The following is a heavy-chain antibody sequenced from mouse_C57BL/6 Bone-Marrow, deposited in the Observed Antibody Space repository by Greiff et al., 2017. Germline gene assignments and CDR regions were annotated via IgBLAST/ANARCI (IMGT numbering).Heavy chain of an antibody. J-gene: IGHJ3*01. V-gene: IGHV1-69*01. Sequence: QVQLKQPGAELVMPGASVKLSCKASGYNFTSYWMHWVKQRPGQGLEWIGEIDPSDSYTNYNQKFKGKSTLTVDKSSSTAYMQLSSLTSEDSAVYYCARENWDLSWFAYWGQGTLVTVSA. CDR3: ARENWDLSWFAY. D-gene: IGHD4-1*01. CDR2: IDPSDSYT. CDR1: GYNFTSYW.